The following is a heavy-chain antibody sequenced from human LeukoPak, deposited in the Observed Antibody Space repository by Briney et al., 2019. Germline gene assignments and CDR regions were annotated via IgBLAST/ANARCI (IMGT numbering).Heavy chain of an antibody. Sequence: SETLSLTCTVSGGSISSSSYYWGWIRQPPGKGLEWIGSIYYSGTTYYSPSLKSRVTVSVDTSKNQFSLKLSSVTAADTAVYYCASYYDSSSWYSYFDYWGQGTLVTVSS. D-gene: IGHD6-13*01. CDR2: IYYSGTT. V-gene: IGHV4-39*01. CDR1: GGSISSSSYY. J-gene: IGHJ4*02. CDR3: ASYYDSSSWYSYFDY.